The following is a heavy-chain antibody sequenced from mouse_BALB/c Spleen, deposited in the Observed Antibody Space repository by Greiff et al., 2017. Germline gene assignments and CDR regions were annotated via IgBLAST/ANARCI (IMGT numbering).Heavy chain of an antibody. V-gene: IGHV1-12*01. CDR2: IYPGNGDT. CDR1: GYSFTSYN. Sequence: QVQLQQPGAELVKPGASVKMSCKASGYSFTSYNMHWVKQTPGQGLEWIGAIYPGNGDTSYNQKFKGKATLTADKSSSTAYMQLSSLTSEDSAVYYGARRGYYVSYWDCDGWGAGTTVTVAS. J-gene: IGHJ1*01. CDR3: ARRGYYVSYWDCDG. D-gene: IGHD2-3*01.